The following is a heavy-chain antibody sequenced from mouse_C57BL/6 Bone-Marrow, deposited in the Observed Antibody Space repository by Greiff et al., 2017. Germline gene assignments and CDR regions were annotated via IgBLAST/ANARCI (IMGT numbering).Heavy chain of an antibody. CDR3: AGYAMDY. CDR2: IDPSDSYT. J-gene: IGHJ4*01. Sequence: QVQLQQPGAELVRPGTSVKLSCKASGYTFTSYWMHWVKQRPGQGLEWIGVIDPSDSYTNYNQKFKGKATLTVDTSSSTAYTQLSSLTSEDSAVYDGAGYAMDYWGQGTSVTVSS. CDR1: GYTFTSYW. V-gene: IGHV1-59*01.